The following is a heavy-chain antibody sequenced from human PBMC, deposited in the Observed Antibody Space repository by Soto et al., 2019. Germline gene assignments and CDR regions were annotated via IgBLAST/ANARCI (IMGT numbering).Heavy chain of an antibody. J-gene: IGHJ6*03. V-gene: IGHV4-39*01. D-gene: IGHD2-15*01. Sequence: SETLSLTCTVSGGSISSSSYYWGWIRQPPGKGLKWIGSIYYSGSTYYNPSLKSRVTISVDTSKKQFSLKLSSVTAADTAVYYCARIVCSGGSCYSEPYYYYYMDVWGKGTTVTVS. CDR3: ARIVCSGGSCYSEPYYYYYMDV. CDR1: GGSISSSSYY. CDR2: IYYSGST.